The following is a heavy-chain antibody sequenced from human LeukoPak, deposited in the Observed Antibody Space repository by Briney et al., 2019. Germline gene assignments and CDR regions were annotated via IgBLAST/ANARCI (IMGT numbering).Heavy chain of an antibody. J-gene: IGHJ4*02. CDR3: AKGAYDYIEIAYFDY. CDR1: GFTFSSYA. CDR2: ISYDGSNK. D-gene: IGHD5-12*01. V-gene: IGHV3-30*07. Sequence: GGSLRLSCAASGFTFSSYAMHWVRQAPGKGLEWVAVISYDGSNKYYADSVKGRFTISRDNSKNTLYLQMNSLRAEDTAVYYCAKGAYDYIEIAYFDYWGQGSLVTVSS.